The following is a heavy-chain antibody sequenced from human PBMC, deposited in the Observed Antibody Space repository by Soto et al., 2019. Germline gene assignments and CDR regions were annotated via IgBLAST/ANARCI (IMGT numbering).Heavy chain of an antibody. CDR1: GFTFSSYA. Sequence: QVQLVESGGGVVQPGRSLRLSCAASGFTFSSYAMHGVRQAPGKGLEWVAVISYDGSNKYYADSVKGRFTISRDNSKNTLYLQMNSLRAEDTAVYYCAREGVEWELLQRLIYYFDYWGQGTLVTVSS. V-gene: IGHV3-30-3*01. CDR2: ISYDGSNK. D-gene: IGHD1-26*01. J-gene: IGHJ4*02. CDR3: AREGVEWELLQRLIYYFDY.